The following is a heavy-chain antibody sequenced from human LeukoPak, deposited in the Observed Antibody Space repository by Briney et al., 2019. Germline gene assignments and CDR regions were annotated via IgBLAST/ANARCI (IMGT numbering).Heavy chain of an antibody. V-gene: IGHV3-23*01. CDR2: ISGSGGST. CDR3: ARGENVEMAPYDLDAFDI. Sequence: TGGSLRLSCAASGFTFSSYAMSWVRQAPGKGLEWVSAISGSGGSTYYADSVKGRFTISRDNAKNSLYLQMNSLRAEDTAVYYCARGENVEMAPYDLDAFDIWGQGTMVTVSS. D-gene: IGHD5-24*01. J-gene: IGHJ3*02. CDR1: GFTFSSYA.